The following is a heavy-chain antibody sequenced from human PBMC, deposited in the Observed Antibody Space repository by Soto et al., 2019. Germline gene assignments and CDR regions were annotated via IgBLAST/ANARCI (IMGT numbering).Heavy chain of an antibody. V-gene: IGHV1-2*02. Sequence: ASVKVSCKASGYTFTGYYMHWVRQAPGQELEWMGWINPNSGGTNYAQKFQGRVTMTRDTSISTAYMDLSSLKSDDTAVYYCARDGDMATILDYWGQGTLVTVSS. CDR1: GYTFTGYY. J-gene: IGHJ4*02. D-gene: IGHD5-12*01. CDR2: INPNSGGT. CDR3: ARDGDMATILDY.